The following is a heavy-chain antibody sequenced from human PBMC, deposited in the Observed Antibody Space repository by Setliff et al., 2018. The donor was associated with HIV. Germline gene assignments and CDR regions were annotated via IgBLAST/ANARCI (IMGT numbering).Heavy chain of an antibody. CDR2: INTNTGNP. CDR1: GYSFTNYA. CDR3: AAMIVNYYYMDA. V-gene: IGHV7-4-1*02. J-gene: IGHJ6*03. D-gene: IGHD3-22*01. Sequence: ASVKVSCKASGYSFTNYALNWVRQAPGQGLEWMGWINTNTGNPMYAQGYTGRFVFSLDTSVSTAFLQISSLKAEDTAVYYCAAMIVNYYYMDAWGKGTTVTVSS.